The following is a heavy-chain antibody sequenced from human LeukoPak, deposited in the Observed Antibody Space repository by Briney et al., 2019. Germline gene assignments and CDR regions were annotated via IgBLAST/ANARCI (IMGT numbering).Heavy chain of an antibody. V-gene: IGHV3-30*02. Sequence: GGSLRLSCAASGFTFSSYGMHWVRQAPGKGLEWVAFIRYDGSNKYYADSVKGRFTISRDNSKNTLYLQMNSLRAEDTAVYYCAKDQEYSSSWYERLTFDYWGQGTLVTVSS. J-gene: IGHJ4*02. D-gene: IGHD6-13*01. CDR3: AKDQEYSSSWYERLTFDY. CDR1: GFTFSSYG. CDR2: IRYDGSNK.